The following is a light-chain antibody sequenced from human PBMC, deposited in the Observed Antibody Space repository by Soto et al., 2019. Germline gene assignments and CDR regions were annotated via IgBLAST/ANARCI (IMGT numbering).Light chain of an antibody. CDR3: QQYYSYPRT. V-gene: IGKV1-8*01. CDR1: QGISSY. J-gene: IGKJ1*01. Sequence: AIRMTQSPSSFSASTGDRVTITCRASQGISSYLAWYQQKPGKAPKLLIYAASTLQSGVPSRFSGSGSGTDFTLTISCLQSEDFATYYCQQYYSYPRTSGQETKVHIK. CDR2: AAS.